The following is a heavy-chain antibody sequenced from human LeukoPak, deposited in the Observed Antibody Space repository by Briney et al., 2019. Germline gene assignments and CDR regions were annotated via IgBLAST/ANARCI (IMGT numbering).Heavy chain of an antibody. J-gene: IGHJ5*02. D-gene: IGHD3-16*01. CDR2: IYYSGTT. CDR1: GGSAISGGYY. V-gene: IGHV4-31*03. CDR3: ARDKASEGGWFDP. Sequence: SETLSLTCTVSGGSAISGGYYRSWIRQLPGKGLEWIGYIYYSGTTYYNPSLQSRVTISVDTSKNQFSLKLSSVTAADTAIYYCARDKASEGGWFDPWGQGTLVTVSS.